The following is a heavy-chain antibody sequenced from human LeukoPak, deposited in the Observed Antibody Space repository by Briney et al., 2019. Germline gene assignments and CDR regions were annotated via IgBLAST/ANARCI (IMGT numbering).Heavy chain of an antibody. J-gene: IGHJ4*02. Sequence: GGSLRLSCAASGFTFSSYSMNWVRQAPGKGLEWVSYISSTSVNTHYADSVKGRFTISRDNAKHSLYLQMNSLRDEDTAVYYCARADTAMITPDFDFWGQGTLVTVSS. CDR3: ARADTAMITPDFDF. CDR1: GFTFSSYS. CDR2: ISSTSVNT. V-gene: IGHV3-48*02. D-gene: IGHD5-18*01.